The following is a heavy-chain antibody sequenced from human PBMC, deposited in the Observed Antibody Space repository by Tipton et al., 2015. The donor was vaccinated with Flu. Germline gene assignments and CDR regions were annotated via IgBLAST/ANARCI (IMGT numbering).Heavy chain of an antibody. D-gene: IGHD2-15*01. J-gene: IGHJ6*02. V-gene: IGHV3-48*03. Sequence: SLRLSCAASGFTFSSYEMNWVRQAPGKGLEWVSYISSSGSTIYYADSVKGRFTISRDNAKNSLYLQMNSLRAEDTAVYYCARDREPCSGGSCSPHYGMDVWGQGTTVTASS. CDR3: ARDREPCSGGSCSPHYGMDV. CDR1: GFTFSSYE. CDR2: ISSSGSTI.